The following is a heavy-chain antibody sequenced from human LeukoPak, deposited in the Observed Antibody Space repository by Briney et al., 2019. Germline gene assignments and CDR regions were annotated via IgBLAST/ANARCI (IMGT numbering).Heavy chain of an antibody. CDR1: GYSISSSSYY. V-gene: IGHV4-39*07. J-gene: IGHJ4*02. D-gene: IGHD3-22*01. Sequence: SETLSLTCTVSGYSISSSSYYWGWIRQPPGKGLEWIGSMYYSGSTYYNPSPKSRVTISAETSKNQVSLKVRFVTAADTAVYYCARADYDSSGYYPLDYWGQGTLVTVSS. CDR3: ARADYDSSGYYPLDY. CDR2: MYYSGST.